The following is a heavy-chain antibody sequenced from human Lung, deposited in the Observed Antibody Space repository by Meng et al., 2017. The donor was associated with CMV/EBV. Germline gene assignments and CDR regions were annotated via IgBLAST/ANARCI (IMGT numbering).Heavy chain of an antibody. Sequence: QTLSLTCTFSGFSLSSTGLRVNWIRQPPGKALEWLARIDWHDDKLYNTSLKTRLTISKDTFKNQVVLTMTDMDHVDTATYYCARTSDYYHVMDVWGQGTTVTVSS. V-gene: IGHV2-70D*14. CDR1: GFSLSSTGLR. CDR3: ARTSDYYHVMDV. CDR2: IDWHDDK. J-gene: IGHJ6*02.